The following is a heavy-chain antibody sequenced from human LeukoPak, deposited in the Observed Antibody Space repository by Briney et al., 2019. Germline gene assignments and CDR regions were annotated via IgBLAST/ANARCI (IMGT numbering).Heavy chain of an antibody. Sequence: VASVKVSCKASGYIFIDHYMHWVRQAPGQGLEWMGWINPDSGATNYAQEFQGGVTMTRDTSISTAHMELSGLRSDDTAVYYCARTGDPAYDAFDIWGQGTLVTVSS. J-gene: IGHJ3*02. D-gene: IGHD7-27*01. CDR2: INPDSGAT. CDR1: GYIFIDHY. CDR3: ARTGDPAYDAFDI. V-gene: IGHV1-2*02.